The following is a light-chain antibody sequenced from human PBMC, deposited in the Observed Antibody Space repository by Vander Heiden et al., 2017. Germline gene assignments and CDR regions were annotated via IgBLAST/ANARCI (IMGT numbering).Light chain of an antibody. CDR2: WAS. Sequence: DIVMTQSPDSLAVSLGERATINCKSSQSVLYSSNNKNYFAWYQQKPGQPPKLLIYWASTRESGVPDRFSGSGSGTDFTLTISSLQAEDVSLDFCQQYYSNPSTFGQGTKVEIK. J-gene: IGKJ1*01. CDR1: QSVLYSSNNKNY. CDR3: QQYYSNPST. V-gene: IGKV4-1*01.